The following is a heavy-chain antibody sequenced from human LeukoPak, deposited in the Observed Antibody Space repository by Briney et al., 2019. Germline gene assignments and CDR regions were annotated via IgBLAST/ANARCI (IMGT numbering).Heavy chain of an antibody. V-gene: IGHV4-61*02. CDR3: ASTDTNGGAFDI. D-gene: IGHD2-8*01. J-gene: IGHJ3*02. Sequence: SETLSLTCTVSGGSISSGDYYWSWIRQPAGKGLEWIGRIYSSGSTNHNPSLKSRVTISTDTPKNQFSLKLSSVTGADTAVYYCASTDTNGGAFDIWGQGTMVTVSS. CDR2: IYSSGST. CDR1: GGSISSGDYY.